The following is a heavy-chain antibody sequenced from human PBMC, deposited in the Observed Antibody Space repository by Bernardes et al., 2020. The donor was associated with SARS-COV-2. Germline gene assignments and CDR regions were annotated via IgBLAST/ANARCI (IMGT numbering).Heavy chain of an antibody. V-gene: IGHV1-24*01. CDR3: ATDSISGIVIMAWVY. Sequence: ASVKVSCKVSGYSLTAASIYWVRQAPGKGLEWMGSFDPQYGDPIYAQKFQGRITMTEDTSTDTAYMGLSSLRSEDTAVYYCATDSISGIVIMAWVYWGQGTLVTVSS. CDR1: GYSLTAAS. CDR2: FDPQYGDP. D-gene: IGHD3-3*01. J-gene: IGHJ4*02.